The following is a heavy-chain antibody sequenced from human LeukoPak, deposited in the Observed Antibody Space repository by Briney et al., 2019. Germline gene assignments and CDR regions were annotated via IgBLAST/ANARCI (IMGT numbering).Heavy chain of an antibody. V-gene: IGHV3-74*01. Sequence: PGGSLRLSCAVSGFTFSSSWMHWVRQAPGKGLEWVSRINTGGSSTAYADSVKGRFTISRDNAENTLYLQMNSLRVEDTAVYYCARPYSSAWANALDIWGQGTMVTVSS. D-gene: IGHD6-19*01. J-gene: IGHJ3*02. CDR2: INTGGSST. CDR1: GFTFSSSW. CDR3: ARPYSSAWANALDI.